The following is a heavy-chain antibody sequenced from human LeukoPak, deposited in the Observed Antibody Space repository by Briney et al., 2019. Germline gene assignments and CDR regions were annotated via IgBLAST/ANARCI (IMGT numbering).Heavy chain of an antibody. J-gene: IGHJ3*02. CDR1: GFTFTSYW. CDR2: INSAGGNT. Sequence: PGGSLRLSCAGSGFTFTSYWMHWVRQAPGKGLVWVSLINSAGGNTIYADSVKGRFTIPRDNAKNTLYLQMNSLRAEDTAVYYCARGSGSYGQRALDIWGQGTMVTVSS. D-gene: IGHD3-10*01. CDR3: ARGSGSYGQRALDI. V-gene: IGHV3-74*01.